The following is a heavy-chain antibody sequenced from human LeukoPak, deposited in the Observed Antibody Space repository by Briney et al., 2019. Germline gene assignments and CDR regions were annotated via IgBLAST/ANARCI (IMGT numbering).Heavy chain of an antibody. CDR1: GYTVTNYG. D-gene: IGHD3-10*01. V-gene: IGHV1-18*01. J-gene: IGHJ4*02. Sequence: ASVKVSCEASGYTVTNYGVSWVRQAPGQGLEWMGWIGAYNGNTNYAQKLQGRVTMTTDTSTSTAYMELRSLRSDDTAVYYCARGYDGSGSWYDYWGQGTLVTVSS. CDR3: ARGYDGSGSWYDY. CDR2: IGAYNGNT.